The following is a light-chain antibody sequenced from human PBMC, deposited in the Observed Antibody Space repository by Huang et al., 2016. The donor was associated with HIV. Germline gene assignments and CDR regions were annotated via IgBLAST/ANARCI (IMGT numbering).Light chain of an antibody. CDR3: QQYHIYPWT. CDR2: SAS. J-gene: IGKJ1*01. CDR1: QDVSNF. V-gene: IGKV1-8*01. Sequence: IRITPSPSSLSASTRDRVTITCQASQDVSNFLARYQQKPGRAPKLIIYSASTLQSGVPSRFSGSGSATDDTLTINCLQSDDFATYYCQQYHIYPWTFGQGTKVEIK.